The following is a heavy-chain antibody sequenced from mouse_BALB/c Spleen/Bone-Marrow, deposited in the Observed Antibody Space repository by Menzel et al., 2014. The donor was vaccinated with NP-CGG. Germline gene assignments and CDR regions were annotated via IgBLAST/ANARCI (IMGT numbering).Heavy chain of an antibody. CDR2: ISSGSRTT. V-gene: IGHV5-17*02. J-gene: IGHJ4*01. CDR1: GFTFSTFG. Sequence: EVQVVESGGGLVQPGGSRKLSCAASGFTFSTFGMHWVRQAPEKGLEWVAYISSGSRTTYYADTVKGRFTISRDNPNNTLFLQMASLSSEDTAMYYCARSPIFVTYAMDDWSQGTSVTLSS. D-gene: IGHD2-12*01. CDR3: ARSPIFVTYAMDD.